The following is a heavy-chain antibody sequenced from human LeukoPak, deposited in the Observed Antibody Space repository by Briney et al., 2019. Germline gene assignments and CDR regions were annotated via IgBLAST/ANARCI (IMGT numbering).Heavy chain of an antibody. D-gene: IGHD2-2*01. CDR1: GGSISIYY. J-gene: IGHJ5*02. V-gene: IGHV4-59*01. Sequence: SETLSLTRTVSGGSISIYYWSWIRQPPGKGLEWIGYIYYSGSTNYNPSLKSRVTISVDTSKNQFSLKLSSVTAADTAVYYCARTSLREDSRNWFDPWGQGTLVTVSS. CDR2: IYYSGST. CDR3: ARTSLREDSRNWFDP.